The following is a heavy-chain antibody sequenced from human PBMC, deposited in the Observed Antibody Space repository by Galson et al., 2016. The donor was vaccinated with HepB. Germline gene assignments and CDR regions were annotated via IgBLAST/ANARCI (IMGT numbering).Heavy chain of an antibody. CDR3: ARDWRSWPPDY. CDR1: GDSVSSNSAA. V-gene: IGHV6-1*01. J-gene: IGHJ4*02. CDR2: TYYRSKWYS. Sequence: CAISGDSVSSNSAAWNWIRQSPSRGLEWLGRTYYRSKWYSDYAVSVKSRITINPDTSKNQFYLHLNSVTPEDTAVYYCARDWRSWPPDYWAREPWSSSPQ. D-gene: IGHD2-15*01.